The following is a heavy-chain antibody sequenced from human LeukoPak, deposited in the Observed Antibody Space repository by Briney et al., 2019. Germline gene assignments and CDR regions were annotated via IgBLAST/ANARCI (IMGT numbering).Heavy chain of an antibody. V-gene: IGHV3-33*01. CDR2: IWNDGSNK. CDR1: GFTFSSYG. J-gene: IGHJ5*02. D-gene: IGHD6-13*01. CDR3: ARERIAAAGTRVDP. Sequence: GGSLRLSCAASGFTFSSYGMHWVRQAPGKGLEWVAVIWNDGSNKYYADSVKGRFTISRDNSKNTLYLQMNSLRAEETAVYYCARERIAAAGTRVDPWGQGTLVTVSS.